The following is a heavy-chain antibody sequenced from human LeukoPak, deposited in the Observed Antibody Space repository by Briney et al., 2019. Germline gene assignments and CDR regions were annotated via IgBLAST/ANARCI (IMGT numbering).Heavy chain of an antibody. D-gene: IGHD3-22*01. V-gene: IGHV3-7*01. CDR2: IKQDGSEK. CDR3: ARGGRGTIIMIVVAALDY. Sequence: GSLRLSCAASGFTFSTYAMSWVRQAPGKGLEWVANIKQDGSEKYYVDSVKGRFTISRDNAKNSLYLQMNSLRAEDTAVYYCARGGRGTIIMIVVAALDYWGQGTLVTVSS. J-gene: IGHJ4*02. CDR1: GFTFSTYA.